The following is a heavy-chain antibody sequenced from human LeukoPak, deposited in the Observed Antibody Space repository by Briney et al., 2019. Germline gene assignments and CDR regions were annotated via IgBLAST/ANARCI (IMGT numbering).Heavy chain of an antibody. V-gene: IGHV3-23*01. J-gene: IGHJ5*02. CDR1: GFTFITYP. Sequence: GSLRLSCAASGFTFITYPMSWVRQAPGKGLEWVSGITGSGGRTYYADSVKGRFTISRDNSKNTLYLQMNSLRAEDTAIYYCAKDSGTYYYWFDPWGQGTLVTVSS. CDR2: ITGSGGRT. CDR3: AKDSGTYYYWFDP. D-gene: IGHD1-26*01.